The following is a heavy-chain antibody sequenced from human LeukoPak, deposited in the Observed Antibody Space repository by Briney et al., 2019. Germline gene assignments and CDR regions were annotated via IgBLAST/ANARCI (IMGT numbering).Heavy chain of an antibody. CDR2: INAGNGNT. V-gene: IGHV1-3*01. CDR1: GYTFTSYA. CDR3: ARGGYSSGWYLYYYYYYGMDV. Sequence: ASVKVSCTASGYTFTSYAMHWVRQAPGQRLEWMGWINAGNGNTKYSQKFQGRVTITRDTSASTAYMELSSLRSEDTAVYYCARGGYSSGWYLYYYYYYGMDVWGQGTTVTVSS. D-gene: IGHD6-19*01. J-gene: IGHJ6*02.